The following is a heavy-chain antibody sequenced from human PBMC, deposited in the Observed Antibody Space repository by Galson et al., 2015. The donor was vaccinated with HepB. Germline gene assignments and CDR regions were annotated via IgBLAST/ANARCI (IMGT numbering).Heavy chain of an antibody. Sequence: SLRLSCAVSGFRFNEFYMGWVRQAPGKGLQWVANINEDGSEKYYVYSVEGRYTISRDNAKNSLYLQMNSLRDEDTAVYYCARDRQDPHGFFDYWGQGTPVTVSS. D-gene: IGHD5-24*01. CDR1: GFRFNEFY. CDR2: INEDGSEK. J-gene: IGHJ4*02. V-gene: IGHV3-7*03. CDR3: ARDRQDPHGFFDY.